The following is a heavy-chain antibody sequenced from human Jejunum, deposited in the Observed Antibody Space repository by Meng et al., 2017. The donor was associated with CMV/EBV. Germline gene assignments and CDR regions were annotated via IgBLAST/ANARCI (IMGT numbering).Heavy chain of an antibody. V-gene: IGHV1-2*02. CDR1: GYTFPEYY. Sequence: SGYTFPEYYMHWVRQAPGRGLEWMGWIHPNSGDTKYAQKFQGSVTMTRDTSISTAYMELSRLRSADTAVYYCARVSGSYLGGLDIWGQGTMVTVSS. CDR3: ARVSGSYLGGLDI. D-gene: IGHD1-26*01. J-gene: IGHJ3*02. CDR2: IHPNSGDT.